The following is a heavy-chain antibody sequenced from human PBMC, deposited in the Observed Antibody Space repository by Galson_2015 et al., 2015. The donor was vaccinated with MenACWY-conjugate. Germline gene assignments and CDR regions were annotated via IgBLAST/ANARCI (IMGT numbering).Heavy chain of an antibody. CDR2: ISAGGDTT. CDR1: GFTFSSFA. CDR3: AKRTISVGNYGMDV. D-gene: IGHD1-26*01. V-gene: IGHV3-23*01. Sequence: SLRLSCAASGFTFSSFAMSWVRQAPGKGLEWVSTISAGGDTTYHADSVKGRFTISRDNSKSTLHLQMSSLRAEDTAVYYCAKRTISVGNYGMDVWGQGTTVTVSS. J-gene: IGHJ6*02.